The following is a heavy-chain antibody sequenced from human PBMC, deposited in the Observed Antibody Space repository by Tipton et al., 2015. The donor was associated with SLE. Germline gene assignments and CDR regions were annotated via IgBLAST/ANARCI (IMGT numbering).Heavy chain of an antibody. CDR3: ASGNYEGSFDY. Sequence: SLRLSCAASGFTFSSYWMSWVRQAPGKGLEWVANIKQDGSEKYYVDSVKGRFTISRDNAKNSLYPQMNSLRAEDTAVYYCASGNYEGSFDYWGQGTLVTVSS. CDR1: GFTFSSYW. CDR2: IKQDGSEK. V-gene: IGHV3-7*01. J-gene: IGHJ4*02. D-gene: IGHD1-7*01.